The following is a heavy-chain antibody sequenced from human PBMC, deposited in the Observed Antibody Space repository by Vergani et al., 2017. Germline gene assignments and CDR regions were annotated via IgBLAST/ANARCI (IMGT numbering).Heavy chain of an antibody. CDR1: GDSMNTCN. Sequence: QVQLQESGPGLVKPSETLSLSCSVSGDSMNTCNWTWIRQPPGKGLEWIGYIYDSGDTKYNPSLKSRVTMSLDTSKNQFSLNLYSVTAADTAVYYCARGALWWLRQIDSWGQGTLVTVSS. CDR3: ARGALWWLRQIDS. D-gene: IGHD2-21*01. J-gene: IGHJ4*02. V-gene: IGHV4-59*01. CDR2: IYDSGDT.